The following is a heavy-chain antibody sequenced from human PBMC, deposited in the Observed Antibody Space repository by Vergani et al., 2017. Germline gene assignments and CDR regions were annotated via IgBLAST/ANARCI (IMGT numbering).Heavy chain of an antibody. CDR3: AKDWGYYDFWSGYWGFDY. CDR1: GFTFSSYA. J-gene: IGHJ4*02. Sequence: EVQLLESGGGLVQPGGSLRLSCAASGFTFSSYAMSWVRQAPGKGLEWVSAISGSGGSKYYADSVKGRFTTSRDNSKNALYRQMNSLRAEDTAVYYCAKDWGYYDFWSGYWGFDYWGQGTLVTVSS. CDR2: ISGSGGSK. V-gene: IGHV3-23*01. D-gene: IGHD3-3*01.